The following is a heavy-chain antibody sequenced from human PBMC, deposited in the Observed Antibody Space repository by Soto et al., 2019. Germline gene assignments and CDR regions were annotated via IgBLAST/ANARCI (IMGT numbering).Heavy chain of an antibody. CDR2: IKSKTDGGTT. CDR1: GFTFSNAW. D-gene: IGHD2-15*01. V-gene: IGHV3-15*01. Sequence: EVQLVESGGGLVKPGGSLRLSCAASGFTFSNAWMSWVRQAPGKGLEWVGRIKSKTDGGTTDYAAPVKGRFTISRDDSKNTLYLKMNSLKTEDTAVYYCTTSSPEYCSGGSCYSYYYYYGMDVWGQGTTVTVSS. J-gene: IGHJ6*02. CDR3: TTSSPEYCSGGSCYSYYYYYGMDV.